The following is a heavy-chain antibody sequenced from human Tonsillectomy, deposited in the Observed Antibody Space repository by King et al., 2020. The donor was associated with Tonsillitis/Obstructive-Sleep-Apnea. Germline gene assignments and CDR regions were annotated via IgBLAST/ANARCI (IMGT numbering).Heavy chain of an antibody. D-gene: IGHD4-17*01. V-gene: IGHV3-11*05. CDR3: ARDGRGNGDYKIDY. J-gene: IGHJ4*02. CDR1: GFTFSDYY. Sequence: HVQLVESGGGLVKPGGSLRLSCAASGFTFSDYYMNWIRQAPGEGLEWVSYISSSSSYTNYADSVKGRFTISRDNAKNSLYLQMNSLRAEDTAVYYCARDGRGNGDYKIDYWGQGTLVTVTS. CDR2: ISSSSSYT.